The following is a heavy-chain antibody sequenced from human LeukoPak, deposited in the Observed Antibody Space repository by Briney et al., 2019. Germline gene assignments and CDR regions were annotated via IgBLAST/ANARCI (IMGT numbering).Heavy chain of an antibody. CDR2: IKEDGSEK. J-gene: IGHJ4*02. D-gene: IGHD1-7*01. Sequence: PGGSLRLSCAASGFTFSNYAMSWVRQAPGKGLEWVANIKEDGSEKYYVDSVKGRFTISRDNAKNSLYLQMNSLRAEDTAVYYCAREDDWNYEDYWGQGTLVTVSS. V-gene: IGHV3-7*01. CDR3: AREDDWNYEDY. CDR1: GFTFSNYA.